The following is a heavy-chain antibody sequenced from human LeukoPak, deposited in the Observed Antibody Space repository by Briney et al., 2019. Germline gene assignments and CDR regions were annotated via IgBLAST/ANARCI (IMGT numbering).Heavy chain of an antibody. J-gene: IGHJ4*02. CDR3: ARDRSSSGQLFDY. Sequence: ASVKVSCKASGFTFTTYGFSWVRQAPGQGLEWLGWISAYNGYTHYAQKLQGRATMTTDTSTSTAYMELRSLRSDDTAVYYCARDRSSSGQLFDYWGQGTLVTVSS. CDR2: ISAYNGYT. V-gene: IGHV1-18*01. D-gene: IGHD6-13*01. CDR1: GFTFTTYG.